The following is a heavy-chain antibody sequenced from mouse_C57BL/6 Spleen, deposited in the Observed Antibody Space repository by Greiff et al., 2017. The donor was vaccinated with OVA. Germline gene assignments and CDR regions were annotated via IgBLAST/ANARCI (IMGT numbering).Heavy chain of an antibody. CDR2: IDPETGGT. CDR1: GYTFTDYE. D-gene: IGHD2-3*01. V-gene: IGHV1-15*01. CDR3: TRLGLLPEVPFDY. J-gene: IGHJ2*01. Sequence: LVESGAELVRPGASVTLSCKASGYTFTDYEMHWVKQTPVHGLEWIGAIDPETGGTAYNQKFKGKAILTADKSSSTAYMELRSLTSEDSAVYYCTRLGLLPEVPFDYWGQGTTLTVSS.